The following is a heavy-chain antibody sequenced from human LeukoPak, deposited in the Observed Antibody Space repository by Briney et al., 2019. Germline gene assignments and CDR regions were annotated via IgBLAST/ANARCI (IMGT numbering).Heavy chain of an antibody. CDR2: INHSGST. D-gene: IGHD6-19*01. CDR1: GGSFSGYY. J-gene: IGHJ4*02. V-gene: IGHV4-34*01. Sequence: SETLSLTCAVYGGSFSGYYWSWIRQPPGKGLEWIGEINHSGSTNYNPSLKSRVTISVDTSKNQFSLKLSSVTAADTAVYYCARASGRLTFDYWGQGTLVTVSS. CDR3: ARASGRLTFDY.